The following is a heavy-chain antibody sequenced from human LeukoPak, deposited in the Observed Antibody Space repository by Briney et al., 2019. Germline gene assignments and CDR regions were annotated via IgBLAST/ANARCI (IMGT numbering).Heavy chain of an antibody. V-gene: IGHV1-2*02. J-gene: IGHJ5*02. CDR3: ARAGSLLWFGELLENWFDP. CDR2: INPNSGGT. D-gene: IGHD3-10*01. CDR1: GYTFTGYY. Sequence: ASVKVSCKASGYTFTGYYMHWVRQAPGQGLEWMGWINPNSGGTNYAQKFQGRVTMTRDTSISTAYMELSRLRSDDTAVYYCARAGSLLWFGELLENWFDPWGQGTLVTVSS.